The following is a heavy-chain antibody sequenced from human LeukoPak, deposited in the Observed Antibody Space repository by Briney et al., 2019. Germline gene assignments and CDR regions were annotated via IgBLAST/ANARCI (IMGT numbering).Heavy chain of an antibody. CDR3: AKPYYGSGSYYGFNYYAFDY. V-gene: IGHV3-74*01. D-gene: IGHD3-10*01. J-gene: IGHJ4*02. Sequence: PGGPLRLSCEASGFTFRNYWMHWVRQAPGKGLVWVSRINNDGSDTTYADAVKGRFTFSRDNAKNTVYLQMTSLRAEDTAVYYCAKPYYGSGSYYGFNYYAFDYWGQGTLVTVSS. CDR1: GFTFRNYW. CDR2: INNDGSDT.